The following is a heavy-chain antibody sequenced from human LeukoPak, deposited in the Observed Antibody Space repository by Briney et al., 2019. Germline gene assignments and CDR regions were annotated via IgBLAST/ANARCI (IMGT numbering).Heavy chain of an antibody. CDR3: ARGLGDYNTDWFPVSGY. J-gene: IGHJ4*02. CDR1: GYTFTSYD. Sequence: ASVKVSCKASGYTFTSYDINWVRQATGQGLEWMGWISGYTGNTNYAQKLQGRVTLTTDTSTSTAYMELRSLRSDDTAVYYCARGLGDYNTDWFPVSGYWGQGTLVTVSS. D-gene: IGHD3-9*01. CDR2: ISGYTGNT. V-gene: IGHV1-18*01.